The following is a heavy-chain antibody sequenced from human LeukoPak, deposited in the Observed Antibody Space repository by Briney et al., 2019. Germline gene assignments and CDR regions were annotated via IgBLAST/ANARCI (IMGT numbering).Heavy chain of an antibody. CDR3: ARVNYYGSGSYFIDY. CDR1: GGSISSGGYY. V-gene: IGHV4-31*03. D-gene: IGHD3-10*01. J-gene: IGHJ4*02. CDR2: IYYSGST. Sequence: SETLSLTCTVSGGSISSGGYYWSWIRQHPGKGLEWIGYIYYSGSTYYNPSLKSRVTISVDRSKNQFSLKLSSVTAADTAVYYCARVNYYGSGSYFIDYWGQGTLVTVAS.